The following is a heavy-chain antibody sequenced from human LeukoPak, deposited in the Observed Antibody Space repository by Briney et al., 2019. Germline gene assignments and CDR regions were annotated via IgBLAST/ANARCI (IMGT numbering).Heavy chain of an antibody. CDR1: GGSISSYY. J-gene: IGHJ5*02. CDR3: ARAKGNWFDP. CDR2: IYYSGST. V-gene: IGHV4-59*01. Sequence: SQTLSLTCTVSGGSISSYYWSWIRQPPGKGLEWIGYIYYSGSTNYNPSLKSRVTISVDTSKNQFSLTLSSVTAADTVVSYCARAKGNWFDPWGERTLVTVSS.